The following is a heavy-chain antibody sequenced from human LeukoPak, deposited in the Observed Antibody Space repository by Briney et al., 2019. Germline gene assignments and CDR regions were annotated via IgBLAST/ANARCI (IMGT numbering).Heavy chain of an antibody. V-gene: IGHV3-23*01. CDR2: ISGSGSTT. CDR1: GFTFSSYA. Sequence: PGGSLRLSCAASGFTFSSYAMSWVRQAPGKGLEWVSGISGSGSTTYYADSVKGRFTISRDNSKNTLYLQMNSLRAEDTAVYYCAKAIEPYGDYGLDFWGQGTLVTVSS. D-gene: IGHD4-17*01. J-gene: IGHJ4*02. CDR3: AKAIEPYGDYGLDF.